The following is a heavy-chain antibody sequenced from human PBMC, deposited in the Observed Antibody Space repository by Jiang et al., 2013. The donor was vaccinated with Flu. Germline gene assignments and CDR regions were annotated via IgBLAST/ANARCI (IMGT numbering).Heavy chain of an antibody. CDR3: ARRTAVAPFDP. Sequence: EWMGSHLSSVTLIPDTARPSQGQVTISADKSISTAYLQWSSLKASDTAMYYCARRTAVAPFDPWGQGTLVTVSS. D-gene: IGHD6-19*01. CDR2: LSSVTLIP. V-gene: IGHV5-51*01. J-gene: IGHJ5*02.